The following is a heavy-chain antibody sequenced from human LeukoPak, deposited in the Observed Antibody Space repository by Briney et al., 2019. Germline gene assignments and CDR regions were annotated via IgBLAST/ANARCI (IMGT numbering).Heavy chain of an antibody. Sequence: GGSLSHFRSASGFLFSSYIEIWARQAPGRGLEWVSYISSSSSTIYYADSVKGRFTISRDNAKYSLYLQMNSLRAEDTAVYYCARDATNRPLWFWEYPHDKEGGGNGVTVS. V-gene: IGHV3-48*01. J-gene: IGHJ6*03. CDR1: GFLFSSYI. CDR3: ARDATNRPLWFWEYPHDKEG. CDR2: ISSSSSTI. D-gene: IGHD3-10*01.